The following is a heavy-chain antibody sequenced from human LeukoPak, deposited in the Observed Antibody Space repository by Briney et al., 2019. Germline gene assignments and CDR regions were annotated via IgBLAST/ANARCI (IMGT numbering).Heavy chain of an antibody. CDR2: INSDGSST. J-gene: IGHJ4*02. CDR3: ARGSQLVWELIDY. Sequence: PGGSLRLSCAASGFTFSSYWMHWVRQAPGKGLVWVSRINSDGSSTVYADSVKGRFTISRDNAKNTLYLQMNSLRAEDTALYYCARGSQLVWELIDYWGQGTLVTVSS. V-gene: IGHV3-74*01. CDR1: GFTFSSYW. D-gene: IGHD1-26*01.